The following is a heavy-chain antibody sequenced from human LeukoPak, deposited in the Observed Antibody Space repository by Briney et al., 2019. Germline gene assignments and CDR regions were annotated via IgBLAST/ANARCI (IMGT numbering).Heavy chain of an antibody. V-gene: IGHV1-8*01. D-gene: IGHD4-23*01. J-gene: IGHJ4*02. CDR1: GYTFTSYD. CDR3: ARGYEDYGGNSGNY. CDR2: MNPNSGNT. Sequence: GASVKVSCKASGYTFTSYDINWVRQATGQGLEWMGWMNPNSGNTGYAQKFQGRVTMTRNTSISTAYMELSSLRSEDTAVYYCARGYEDYGGNSGNYWGQGTLVTVSS.